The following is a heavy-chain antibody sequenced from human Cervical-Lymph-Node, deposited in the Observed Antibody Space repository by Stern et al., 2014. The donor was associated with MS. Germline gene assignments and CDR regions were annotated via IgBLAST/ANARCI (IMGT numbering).Heavy chain of an antibody. J-gene: IGHJ4*02. Sequence: QLVESGGGVVKPGRSLTLPCVVSGFTFSTYAMHWVRQAPGKGLEWGAFVSYDVAQRNSTDAVQARFTISRDNSKNTLYLHMNSVRDEDTAVYFGARGGRGVGLEYWGQGALVTVSS. CDR1: GFTFSTYA. D-gene: IGHD3-10*01. CDR3: ARGGRGVGLEY. V-gene: IGHV3-30-3*01. CDR2: VSYDVAQR.